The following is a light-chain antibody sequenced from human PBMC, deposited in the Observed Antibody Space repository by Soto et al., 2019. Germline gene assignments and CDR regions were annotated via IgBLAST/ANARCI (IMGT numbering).Light chain of an antibody. CDR3: QQYGSSGT. CDR1: QSVSSY. V-gene: IGKV3-20*01. J-gene: IGKJ1*01. Sequence: VVVTQSPTTLSVSPGERXXLXXRASQSVSSYLAWYQQKPGQAPRHLIYGASNRATGIPDRFSGSGSGTDFTLTISRLEPEDFAVYYCQQYGSSGTFGQGTKVDIK. CDR2: GAS.